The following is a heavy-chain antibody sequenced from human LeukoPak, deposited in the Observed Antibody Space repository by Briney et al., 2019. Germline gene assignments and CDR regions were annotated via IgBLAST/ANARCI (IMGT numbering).Heavy chain of an antibody. V-gene: IGHV3-9*01. J-gene: IGHJ5*02. CDR1: GFTFDDYA. Sequence: PGGSLRLSCAASGFTFDDYAMHWVRQAPGKGLEWVSGISWNSGSIGYADSVKGRFTISRDNAKNSLYLQMNSLRAEDTALYYCAKAVSTINNWFDPWGQGTLVTVSS. CDR3: AKAVSTINNWFDP. D-gene: IGHD3-3*02. CDR2: ISWNSGSI.